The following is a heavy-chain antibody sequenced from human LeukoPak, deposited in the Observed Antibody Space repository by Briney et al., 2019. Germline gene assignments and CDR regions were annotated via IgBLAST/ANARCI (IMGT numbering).Heavy chain of an antibody. CDR1: GFTFSSYS. J-gene: IGHJ4*02. CDR3: ARDLQVVDYYDSSGYPGGGY. CDR2: ISSSSSTI. V-gene: IGHV3-48*01. Sequence: PGGSLRLSCAASGFTFSSYSMNWVRQAPGKGLEWVSYISSSSSTIYYADSVKGRFTISRDNAKNSLYLQMNSLRAEDTAVYYCARDLQVVDYYDSSGYPGGGYWGQGTLVTVSS. D-gene: IGHD3-22*01.